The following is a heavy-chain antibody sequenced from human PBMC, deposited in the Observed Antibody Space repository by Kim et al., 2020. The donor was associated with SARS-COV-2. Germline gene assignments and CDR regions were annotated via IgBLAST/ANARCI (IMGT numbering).Heavy chain of an antibody. CDR1: GFTFSSYG. CDR3: AKEETGYDFPPYYGMDV. D-gene: IGHD5-12*01. CDR2: ISYDGSNK. J-gene: IGHJ6*02. V-gene: IGHV3-30*18. Sequence: GGSLRLSCAASGFTFSSYGMHWVRQAPGKGLEWVAVISYDGSNKYYADSVKGRFTISRDNSKNTLYLQMNSLRAEDTAVYYCAKEETGYDFPPYYGMDVRGQGTTVTVSS.